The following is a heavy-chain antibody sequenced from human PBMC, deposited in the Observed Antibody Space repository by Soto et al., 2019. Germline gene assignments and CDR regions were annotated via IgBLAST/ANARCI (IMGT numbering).Heavy chain of an antibody. CDR2: INPSGGST. D-gene: IGHD3-9*01. CDR1: GYTFTSYY. J-gene: IGHJ5*02. Sequence: ASVKVSCKASGYTFTSYYLHWVRQAPGHGLEWMGIINPSGGSTNYAQKFQGRVTITADQSTSTAYMELSSLRSEDTAVYYCARDRETYYDILTGPRVWFDPWGQGTLVTVSS. CDR3: ARDRETYYDILTGPRVWFDP. V-gene: IGHV1-46*01.